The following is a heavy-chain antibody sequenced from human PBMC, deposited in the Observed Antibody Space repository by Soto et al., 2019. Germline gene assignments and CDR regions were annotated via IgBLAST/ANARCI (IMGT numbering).Heavy chain of an antibody. Sequence: HPGGSLRLSCAASGFTFSSYGMHWVRQAPGKGLEWVAVISYDGSNRYYADSVKGRFTISRDNSKNTLYLQMNSLRAEDTAVYYCAKDLHDYSNYYYGMDVWGQGTTVTVSS. CDR3: AKDLHDYSNYYYGMDV. CDR2: ISYDGSNR. D-gene: IGHD4-4*01. J-gene: IGHJ6*02. V-gene: IGHV3-30*18. CDR1: GFTFSSYG.